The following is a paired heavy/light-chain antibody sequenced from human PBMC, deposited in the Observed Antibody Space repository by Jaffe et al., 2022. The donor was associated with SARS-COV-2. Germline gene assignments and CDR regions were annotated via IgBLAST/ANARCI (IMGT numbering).Heavy chain of an antibody. CDR3: ARRAAGYGVDV. J-gene: IGHJ6*02. D-gene: IGHD6-25*01. CDR2: ISNSGNT. CDR1: GDSVSSSVSRSTYY. V-gene: IGHV4-39*01. Sequence: QLQLQESGPGLVKPSETLSLSCTVSGDSVSSSVSRSTYYWGWIRQPPGQGLEWIGSISNSGNTYYNPSLKSRVTISVDTSKNQFSLKVTSVTVADTAVYYCARRAAGYGVDVWGQGTTVTVSS.
Light chain of an antibody. Sequence: DIQMTQSPSTLSASVGDRVTITCRASQSVNSWLAWYQQKPGKAPKVLIYKASNLQSGVPSRFSGSGSGTEFTLTISSLQPDDFATYHCQQYNSYSEGFSFGPGTKVDIK. CDR3: QQYNSYSEGFS. CDR2: KAS. CDR1: QSVNSW. J-gene: IGKJ3*01. V-gene: IGKV1-5*03.